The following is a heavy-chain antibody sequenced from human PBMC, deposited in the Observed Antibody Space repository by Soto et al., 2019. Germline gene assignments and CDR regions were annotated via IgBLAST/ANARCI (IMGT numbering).Heavy chain of an antibody. CDR3: AKGGWYEDH. D-gene: IGHD6-19*01. V-gene: IGHV4-59*08. Sequence: SETLSLTCTVSGGSVSNDYWIWLRQPPGKGLEWIGYTHNSGNTDYNPSLKSRVTISLDASRNEFSLSVRSVTAADTAIYYCAKGGWYEDHWGQGTLVTVSS. J-gene: IGHJ4*02. CDR1: GGSVSNDY. CDR2: THNSGNT.